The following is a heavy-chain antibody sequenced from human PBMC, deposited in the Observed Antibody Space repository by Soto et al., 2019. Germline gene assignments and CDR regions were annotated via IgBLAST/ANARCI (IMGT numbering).Heavy chain of an antibody. D-gene: IGHD5-12*01. Sequence: ASVKVSCKASGYTFTSYAMHWVRQAPGQRLEWMGWINADNGNTKYSQKFQGRVTITRDTSASTAYMELSSLRSEDTAVYYCAREDIVATVNDAFDIWGQGTMVTVSS. J-gene: IGHJ3*02. CDR3: AREDIVATVNDAFDI. CDR2: INADNGNT. V-gene: IGHV1-3*01. CDR1: GYTFTSYA.